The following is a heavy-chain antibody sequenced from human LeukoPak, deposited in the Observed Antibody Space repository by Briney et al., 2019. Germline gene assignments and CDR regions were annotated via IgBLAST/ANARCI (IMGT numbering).Heavy chain of an antibody. CDR2: IKGDETST. J-gene: IGHJ4*02. CDR1: GFTFSSYY. D-gene: IGHD5-18*01. CDR3: AMGYRSAYSWDS. Sequence: GGSLRLSCAASGFTFSSYYMFWVRQAPGKGLAWVSTIKGDETSTKYADSVRGRFTVSRDNAGNTLYLQLNSLRAEDTAIYYCAMGYRSAYSWDSWGQGTLVTVSS. V-gene: IGHV3-74*03.